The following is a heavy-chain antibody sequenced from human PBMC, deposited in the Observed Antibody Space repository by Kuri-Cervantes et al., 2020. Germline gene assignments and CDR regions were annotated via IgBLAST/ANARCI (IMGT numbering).Heavy chain of an antibody. V-gene: IGHV3-48*03. D-gene: IGHD3-9*01. CDR2: ISTSGSTI. CDR1: GFTFSSYE. CDR3: ARGRETGRYFDWSLGY. Sequence: GGSLRLSCAASGFTFSSYEMNWVRQAPGEGLEWVSYISTSGSTIYYADSVKGRFTISRDNAKNSLYLQMNSLRAEGTAVYYCARGRETGRYFDWSLGYWGQGTLVTVSS. J-gene: IGHJ4*02.